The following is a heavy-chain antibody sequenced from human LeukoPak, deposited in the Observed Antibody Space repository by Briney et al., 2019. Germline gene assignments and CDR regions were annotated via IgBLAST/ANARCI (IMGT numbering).Heavy chain of an antibody. CDR3: ARQRVYSGTSALYAFDI. CDR2: IYPGDSDT. CDR1: GYSFTTYW. J-gene: IGHJ3*02. Sequence: GESLKISCKGSGYSFTTYWIGWVRQMPGKGLEWMGIIYPGDSDTRYSPSSQGQVTISADKSINTAYLQWSSLKASDTAMYYCARQRVYSGTSALYAFDIWGQGTMVTVSS. V-gene: IGHV5-51*01. D-gene: IGHD4-23*01.